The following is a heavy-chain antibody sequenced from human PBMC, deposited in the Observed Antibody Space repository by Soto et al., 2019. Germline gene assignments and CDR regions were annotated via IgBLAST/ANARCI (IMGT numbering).Heavy chain of an antibody. CDR3: AQDVRYCSGGSFGWFVP. CDR2: IFPIFPTP. CDR1: GGTFSSHA. D-gene: IGHD2-15*01. J-gene: IGHJ5*02. V-gene: IGHV1-69*01. Sequence: GASLKGSCKAFGGTFSSHAISWVPPAPGQGLVLVGGIFPIFPTPNYAQKFQGRVTITADESTSTAYMEMRSLRSEDTAVYYCAQDVRYCSGGSFGWFVPWGQGTLVTVSS.